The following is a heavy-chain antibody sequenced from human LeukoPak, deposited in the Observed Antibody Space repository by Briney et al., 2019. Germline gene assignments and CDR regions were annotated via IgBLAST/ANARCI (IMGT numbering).Heavy chain of an antibody. D-gene: IGHD3-16*02. CDR1: GFTFSIYA. CDR2: ISANGGST. J-gene: IGHJ5*02. CDR3: AREDYDYVWGSYRNNWFDP. V-gene: IGHV3-23*01. Sequence: GGSLRLSCAASGFTFSIYAMTWVRQAPGKGLEWVSAISANGGSTFYADSAKGRLTISRDNAKNTLHLQMNSLRAEDTAVYYCAREDYDYVWGSYRNNWFDPWGQGTLVTVSS.